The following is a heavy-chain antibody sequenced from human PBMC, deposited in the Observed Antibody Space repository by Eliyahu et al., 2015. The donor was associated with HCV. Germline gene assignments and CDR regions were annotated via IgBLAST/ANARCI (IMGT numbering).Heavy chain of an antibody. J-gene: IGHJ5*02. CDR3: ARGGVVTIFGVVISYNWFDP. V-gene: IGHV1-2*02. CDR1: GYNFTDYY. CDR2: INPNSGGT. D-gene: IGHD3-3*01. Sequence: QXQLVQSGAEXKKPGASVKVSCKASGYNFTDYYMHWVRQAPXQGLXWMGWINPNSGGTNXXXKFQGRVTMTRDTSISTAYMELRRLRSDDTAVYYCARGGVVTIFGVVISYNWFDPWGQGTLVTVSS.